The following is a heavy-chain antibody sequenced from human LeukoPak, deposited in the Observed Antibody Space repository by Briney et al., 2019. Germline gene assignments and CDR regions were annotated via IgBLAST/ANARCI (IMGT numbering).Heavy chain of an antibody. CDR1: GGSISSYY. J-gene: IGHJ3*02. CDR2: IYYSGST. Sequence: SETLSLTCTVSGGSISSYYWSWIRQPPGKGLEWIGYIYYSGSTNYNPSLKSRVTISVDTSKNQFSLKLSSVTAADTAVYYCARRAKGAFDIWGQGTMVTVSS. V-gene: IGHV4-59*08. CDR3: ARRAKGAFDI.